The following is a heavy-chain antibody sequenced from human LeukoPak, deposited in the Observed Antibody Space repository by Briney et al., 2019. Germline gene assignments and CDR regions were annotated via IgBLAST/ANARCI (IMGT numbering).Heavy chain of an antibody. CDR2: INPNSGGT. D-gene: IGHD4-17*01. V-gene: IGHV1-2*02. Sequence: ASVKVSCKASGYTFTGYYMHWVRQAPGQGLEGMGWINPNSGGTNCAQKFQGRVNMPRDTSISTAYMELSRLRSDDTAVYYCARPLDYGDYLWGQGTLVTVSS. CDR1: GYTFTGYY. J-gene: IGHJ5*02. CDR3: ARPLDYGDYL.